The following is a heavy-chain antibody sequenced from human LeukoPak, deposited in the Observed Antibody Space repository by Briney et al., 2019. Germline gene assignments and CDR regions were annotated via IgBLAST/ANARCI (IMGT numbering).Heavy chain of an antibody. CDR2: IYYSGST. J-gene: IGHJ5*02. D-gene: IGHD3-10*01. CDR1: GDSITTSSYY. V-gene: IGHV4-39*07. Sequence: SETLSLTCIVSGDSITTSSYYWGWIRQPPGKGLEWIGSIYYSGSTYYNPSLKSRVTISVDTSKNQFSLKLSSVTAADTAVYYCARGGSSGRLDPWGQGTLVTVSS. CDR3: ARGGSSGRLDP.